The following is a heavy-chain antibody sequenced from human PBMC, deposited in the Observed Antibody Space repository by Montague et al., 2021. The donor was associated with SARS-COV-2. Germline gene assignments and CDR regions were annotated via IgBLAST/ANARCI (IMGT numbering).Heavy chain of an antibody. Sequence: PALVKPTQTLTLTCTFSGFSLSTSGVGVGWIRQPPGKALEWLALIYWNDDKRYNPSLKSRLTITKDTSKNQVVLTMTNMDPVDTATYYCAHRRLNSSRGWFDPWGQGTLVTVSS. CDR3: AHRRLNSSRGWFDP. V-gene: IGHV2-5*01. D-gene: IGHD4-23*01. J-gene: IGHJ5*02. CDR2: IYWNDDK. CDR1: GFSLSTSGVG.